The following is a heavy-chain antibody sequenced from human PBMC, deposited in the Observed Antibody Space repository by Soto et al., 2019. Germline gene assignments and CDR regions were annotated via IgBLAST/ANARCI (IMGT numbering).Heavy chain of an antibody. V-gene: IGHV4-31*03. J-gene: IGHJ5*02. CDR3: ARIRLADTGGYEEFDP. CDR1: GGSITSGGYY. Sequence: QVQLQESGPGLVKPSQTLSLTCSVSGGSITSGGYYWGWIRQHPGTGLEWIGYVSYSGGVYYNSSLRSRVRISLDTSENQFSLKLNSVTAADTAVYYCARIRLADTGGYEEFDPWGQGTLVTVSS. D-gene: IGHD3-22*01. CDR2: VSYSGGV.